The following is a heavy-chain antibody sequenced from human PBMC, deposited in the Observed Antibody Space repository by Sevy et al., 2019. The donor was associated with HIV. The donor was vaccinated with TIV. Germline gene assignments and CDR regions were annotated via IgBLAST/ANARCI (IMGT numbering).Heavy chain of an antibody. CDR2: IWYDGSNK. V-gene: IGHV3-33*01. CDR3: ARDQYYDSSGSRFDY. Sequence: GGSLRLSCAASGFTFSSYGMHWVRQAPGKGLEWMAVIWYDGSNKYYADSVKGRFTSSRDNSKNTLYLQMNSLRAEDTAVYYCARDQYYDSSGSRFDYWGQGTLVTVSS. J-gene: IGHJ4*02. CDR1: GFTFSSYG. D-gene: IGHD3-22*01.